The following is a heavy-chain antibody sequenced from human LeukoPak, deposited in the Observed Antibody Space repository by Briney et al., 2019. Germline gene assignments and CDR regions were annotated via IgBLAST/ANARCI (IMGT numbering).Heavy chain of an antibody. CDR3: AATYCSTTSCYDYDAFDI. D-gene: IGHD2-2*01. CDR1: GGTLSSYS. J-gene: IGHJ3*02. V-gene: IGHV1-69*02. Sequence: SVKVSCKASGGTLSSYSISWVRQAPGQGLEWMGRIIPLLGIPNYAQKFQGRVTITADKSTSTAYMELSSLRSGDTAVYYSAATYCSTTSCYDYDAFDIWGQGTMVTVSS. CDR2: IIPLLGIP.